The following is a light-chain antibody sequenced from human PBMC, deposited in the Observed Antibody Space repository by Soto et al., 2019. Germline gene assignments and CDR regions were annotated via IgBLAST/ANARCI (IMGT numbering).Light chain of an antibody. J-gene: IGKJ1*01. CDR2: AAS. CDR1: QGIRND. CDR3: LQDNNDPRT. Sequence: AIQMTQSPSSLSASVGDRVTITCRASQGIRNDLGWYQQKPGKAPKLLIYAASSLQSGVPSRFSCSGSGTDFTLTISRLQPEDVATYYCLQDNNDPRTFGQGTKVEIK. V-gene: IGKV1-6*01.